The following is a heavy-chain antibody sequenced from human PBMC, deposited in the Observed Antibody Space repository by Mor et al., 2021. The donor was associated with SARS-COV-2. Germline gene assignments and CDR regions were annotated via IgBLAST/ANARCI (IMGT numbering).Heavy chain of an antibody. J-gene: IGHJ4*02. CDR3: ARDGTDDFWSGYYGRWVDY. Sequence: PSLKSRVTISVDTSKNQFSLKLSSVTAADTAVYYCARDGTDDFWSGYYGRWVDYWGQGTLVTVSS. D-gene: IGHD3-3*01. V-gene: IGHV4-34*01.